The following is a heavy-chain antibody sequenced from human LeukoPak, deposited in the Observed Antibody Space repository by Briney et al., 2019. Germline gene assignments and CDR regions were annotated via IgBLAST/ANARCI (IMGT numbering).Heavy chain of an antibody. V-gene: IGHV3-23*01. J-gene: IGHJ4*02. D-gene: IGHD1-14*01. CDR1: EFTFSSHA. Sequence: GGSLRLSCAASEFTFSSHAMSWVRQAPGKGLEWVSTISGSGTGTYYADSVKGRFTISRDNSKKTLYLQMNSLKSEDTAVYYCTTELDVRPNHYWGQGTLVTVSS. CDR3: TTELDVRPNHY. CDR2: ISGSGTGT.